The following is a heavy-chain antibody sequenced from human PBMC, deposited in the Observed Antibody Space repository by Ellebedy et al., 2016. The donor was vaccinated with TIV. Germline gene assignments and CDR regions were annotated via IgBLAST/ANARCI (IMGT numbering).Heavy chain of an antibody. Sequence: ASVKVSCXASGYTFTSYDINWVRQATGQGLEWMGWMNPNSGNTGYAQKFQGRVTMTRNTSIGTAYMELSSLRSEDTAVYYCARNAKPRWYAVGYWGQGTLVTVSS. D-gene: IGHD4-23*01. CDR1: GYTFTSYD. V-gene: IGHV1-8*01. J-gene: IGHJ4*02. CDR2: MNPNSGNT. CDR3: ARNAKPRWYAVGY.